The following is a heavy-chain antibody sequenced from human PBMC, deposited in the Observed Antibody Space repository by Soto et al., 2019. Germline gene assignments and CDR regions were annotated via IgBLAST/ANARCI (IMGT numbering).Heavy chain of an antibody. Sequence: GGSLRLSCAASGFTFSRFSMHWVRQAPGKGLAWVAVISYDGSNTHYAESVKGRFNISRDDSKNTVYLQMNNLRGEDSAVYYCARDHGMFLSYYYYGMDVWGQGTTVTLSS. J-gene: IGHJ6*02. CDR1: GFTFSRFS. D-gene: IGHD3-10*02. CDR2: ISYDGSNT. V-gene: IGHV3-30-3*01. CDR3: ARDHGMFLSYYYYGMDV.